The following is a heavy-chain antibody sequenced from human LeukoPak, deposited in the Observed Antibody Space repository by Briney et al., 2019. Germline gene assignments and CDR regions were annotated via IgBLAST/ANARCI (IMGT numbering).Heavy chain of an antibody. J-gene: IGHJ5*02. CDR2: IYYSGST. Sequence: KASETLSLTCTVSGGSISSYYWSWIRQPPGKGLEWIGYIYYSGSTNYNPSLKSRVTISVDTSKNQFSLKLSSVTAADTAVYYCARDNAGYSSGWYGSWFDPWGQGTLVTVSS. D-gene: IGHD6-19*01. CDR1: GGSISSYY. CDR3: ARDNAGYSSGWYGSWFDP. V-gene: IGHV4-59*01.